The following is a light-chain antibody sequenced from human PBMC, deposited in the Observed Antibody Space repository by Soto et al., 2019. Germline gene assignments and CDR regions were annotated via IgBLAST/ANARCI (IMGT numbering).Light chain of an antibody. Sequence: QSVLTQPPSVSGAPGQRVTISCTGSGSNIGAGYDVHWYQQLPGTAPKLLIYGNSNRPSGVPDRFSGSKSGTSASLAITGLQAEDEADYYCQSYDSSLRQVFGTGTKLTVL. CDR2: GNS. CDR1: GSNIGAGYD. V-gene: IGLV1-40*01. J-gene: IGLJ1*01. CDR3: QSYDSSLRQV.